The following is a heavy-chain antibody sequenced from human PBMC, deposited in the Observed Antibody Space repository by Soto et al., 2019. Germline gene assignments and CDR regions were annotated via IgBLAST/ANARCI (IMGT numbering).Heavy chain of an antibody. CDR1: GFTFSSYC. D-gene: IGHD1-7*01. V-gene: IGHV3-7*04. CDR3: ARVPSTRDIWSYGVGGRYYYYYMDV. CDR2: IKQDGSER. J-gene: IGHJ6*03. Sequence: EVQLVESGGGLVQPGGSLRLSCEASGFTFSSYCMTWVRQAPGEGLEWVAHIKQDGSERYYVDSVKGRFTISRDNAKNSLYLQMNSLRAEDTAVYYCARVPSTRDIWSYGVGGRYYYYYMDVWGKGTTVTVSS.